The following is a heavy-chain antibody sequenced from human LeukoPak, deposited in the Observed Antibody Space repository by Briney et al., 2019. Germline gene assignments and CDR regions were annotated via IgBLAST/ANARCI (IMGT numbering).Heavy chain of an antibody. V-gene: IGHV3-11*01. J-gene: IGHJ4*02. Sequence: GGSLRLSWVASGFIFSDYYMSWIRQAPGKGLEWVSYISSSGSTIYYADSVKGRFTISRDNAKNSLYLQMNSLRAEDTAVYYCARAGTTYYYGYWGQGTLVTVSS. CDR1: GFIFSDYY. D-gene: IGHD3-10*01. CDR2: ISSSGSTI. CDR3: ARAGTTYYYGY.